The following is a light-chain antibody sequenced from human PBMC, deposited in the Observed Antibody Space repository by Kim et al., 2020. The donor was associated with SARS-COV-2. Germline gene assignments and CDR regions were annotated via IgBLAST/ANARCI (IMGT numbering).Light chain of an antibody. Sequence: PACDSCTSSRSLLHSTGHNFVCWYLQHPGPSPQLLFFLASNRASVVPDRFRGGGSGAEFTLKISIVEAEDVGVYYCMQALQPPWTFGQGTKVDIK. CDR3: MQALQPPWT. V-gene: IGKV2-28*01. CDR2: LAS. J-gene: IGKJ1*01. CDR1: RSLLHSTGHNF.